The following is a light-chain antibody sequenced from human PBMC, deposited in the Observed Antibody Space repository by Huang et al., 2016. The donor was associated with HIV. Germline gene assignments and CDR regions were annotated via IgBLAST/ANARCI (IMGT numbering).Light chain of an antibody. CDR3: QQYNDWPDT. J-gene: IGKJ1*01. V-gene: IGKV3-15*01. CDR2: DAS. Sequence: EIVMTQSPATLSVSAGERATLSCRARQSVSSKLAWYQQKPGQAPRRLIYDASTRATGIPARFGGSGSGTEFTLTISSLQSEDFAFYYCQQYNDWPDTFGQGTKVEIK. CDR1: QSVSSK.